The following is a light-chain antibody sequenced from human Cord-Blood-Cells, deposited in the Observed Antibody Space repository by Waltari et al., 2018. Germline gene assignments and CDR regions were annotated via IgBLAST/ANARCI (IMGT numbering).Light chain of an antibody. J-gene: IGLJ3*02. CDR3: AAWDDSLNGWV. Sequence: QSVLTQPPSASGTPGQRVTISCSGGSSNIGSNTVNWYQLLPGTAPKLHIYSNNQRPSGVPDRVSGSKSDTSASLAISGLQSEDEADYYCAAWDDSLNGWVFGGGTKLTVL. CDR1: SSNIGSNT. CDR2: SNN. V-gene: IGLV1-44*01.